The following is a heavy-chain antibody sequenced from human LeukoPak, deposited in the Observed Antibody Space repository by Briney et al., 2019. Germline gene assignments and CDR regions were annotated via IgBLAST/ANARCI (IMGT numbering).Heavy chain of an antibody. CDR1: GGTFSSYA. Sequence: SVKVSCKASGGTFSSYAISWVRQAPGQGLEWMGGIIPIFGTANYAQKFQGRVTITADESTSTAYMELSSLRSEDTAVYYCARRPTMIDGSWFDPWGKRTLVTVSS. J-gene: IGHJ5*02. D-gene: IGHD3-22*01. V-gene: IGHV1-69*01. CDR2: IIPIFGTA. CDR3: ARRPTMIDGSWFDP.